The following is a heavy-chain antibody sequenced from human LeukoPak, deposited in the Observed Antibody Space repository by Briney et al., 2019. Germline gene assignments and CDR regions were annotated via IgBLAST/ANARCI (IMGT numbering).Heavy chain of an antibody. CDR1: GGSFSGYY. V-gene: IGHV4-34*01. CDR3: ARGSDYGDYLNWFDP. D-gene: IGHD4-17*01. CDR2: INHSGST. Sequence: SETLSLTCAVCGGSFSGYYWSWIRQPPGKGLEWIGEINHSGSTNYNPSLKSRVTISVDTSKNQFSLKLSSVTAADTAVYYCARGSDYGDYLNWFDPWGQGTLVTVSS. J-gene: IGHJ5*02.